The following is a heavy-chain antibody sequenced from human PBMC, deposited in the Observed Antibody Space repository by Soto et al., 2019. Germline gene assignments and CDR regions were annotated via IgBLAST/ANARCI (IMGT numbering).Heavy chain of an antibody. CDR1: GYTLTGLS. Sequence: ASVKVSCKVSGYTLTGLSMDWVRQAPGKGLEWMGGFDPEDGETIYAPKFQGRVTLTRGISISTAYMELSSLRSNDTALYLCTREACISPKPDTFDIWGQGTMVTVSS. V-gene: IGHV1-24*01. CDR3: TREACISPKPDTFDI. J-gene: IGHJ3*02. CDR2: FDPEDGET.